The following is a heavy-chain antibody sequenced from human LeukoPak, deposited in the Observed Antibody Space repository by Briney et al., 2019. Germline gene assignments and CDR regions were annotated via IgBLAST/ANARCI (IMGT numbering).Heavy chain of an antibody. CDR1: GGSFSGYY. D-gene: IGHD3-22*01. J-gene: IGHJ6*03. CDR2: INHSVST. Sequence: PSETLSLTFAVYGGSFSGYYWRSIRQPPGKGVEWIGEINHSVSTNYNPSLTSRVTISVDTSKNQFSLKLSSVTAAETAVYYCARLGYRYYYDSSGYYRRYYYYYMDVWGKGTTVTISS. CDR3: ARLGYRYYYDSSGYYRRYYYYYMDV. V-gene: IGHV4-34*01.